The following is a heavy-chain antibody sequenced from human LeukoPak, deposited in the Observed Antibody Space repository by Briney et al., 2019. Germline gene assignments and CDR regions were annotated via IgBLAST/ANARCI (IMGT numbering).Heavy chain of an antibody. D-gene: IGHD5-24*01. CDR3: ARNPADGYNPGAYFDY. Sequence: GGSLSPAWPAAALTVSSNYTSWVRQAPGEGREWASLIYSGVSTYFAESVKGRFTTSRETSKNTLYLQMNSLRAEDTAVYYCARNPADGYNPGAYFDYWGQGTLVTVSS. CDR1: ALTVSSNY. V-gene: IGHV3-66*01. CDR2: IYSGVST. J-gene: IGHJ4*02.